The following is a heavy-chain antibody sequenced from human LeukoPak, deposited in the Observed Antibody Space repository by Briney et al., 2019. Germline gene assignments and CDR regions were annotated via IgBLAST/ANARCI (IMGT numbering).Heavy chain of an antibody. D-gene: IGHD2-2*01. Sequence: ASVKVSCKASGYTFTSYGISWVRQAPGQGLEWMGWISAYNGNTNYAQKLQGRVTMTTDTSTSTAYMELRSLRSDDTAVYYCARGLDCSSTSCYSNYYYYYYMDVWGKGTTVTVSS. CDR1: GYTFTSYG. V-gene: IGHV1-18*01. CDR2: ISAYNGNT. J-gene: IGHJ6*03. CDR3: ARGLDCSSTSCYSNYYYYYYMDV.